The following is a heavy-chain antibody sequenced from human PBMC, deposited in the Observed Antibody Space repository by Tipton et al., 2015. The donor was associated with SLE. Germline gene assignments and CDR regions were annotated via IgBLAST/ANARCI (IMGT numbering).Heavy chain of an antibody. CDR3: ARSSSSGWHRDAFDI. D-gene: IGHD6-19*01. CDR1: GGSISSGSYY. CDR2: IYTSGST. J-gene: IGHJ3*02. Sequence: LRLSCTVSGGSISSGSYYWSWIRQPAGKGLEWIGRIYTSGSTNYNPSLKSRVTISVDTSKNQFSLKLSSVTAADTAVYYCARSSSSGWHRDAFDIWGQGTMVTVSS. V-gene: IGHV4-61*02.